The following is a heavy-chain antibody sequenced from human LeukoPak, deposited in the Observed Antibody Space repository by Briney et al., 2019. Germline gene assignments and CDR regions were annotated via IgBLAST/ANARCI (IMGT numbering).Heavy chain of an antibody. D-gene: IGHD3-10*01. Sequence: SETLSLTCTVSGYAITSGGFSWNWIRQPPGKGLEWIGCIYGRGPAYYNPSLKSRFTISVDRPKNQFFLNVTSLTAADTAVYYCARSRQASGLFNSWGQGTLVVVSS. J-gene: IGHJ5*01. CDR3: ARSRQASGLFNS. V-gene: IGHV4-30-2*01. CDR2: IYGRGPA. CDR1: GYAITSGGFS.